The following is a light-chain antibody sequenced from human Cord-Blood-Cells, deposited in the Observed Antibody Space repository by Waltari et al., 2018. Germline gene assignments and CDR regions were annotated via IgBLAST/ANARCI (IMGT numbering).Light chain of an antibody. CDR1: LSISSY. V-gene: IGKV1-39*01. CDR2: AES. J-gene: IGKJ4*01. Sequence: DIQITIPPSFLCASIVHCVTNTCRASLSISSYLNWYQQKPAKAATLLTYAESSLHTGPPSRFSGSRSGTDFTITISSLQPDDSATYDCQLSYSTPLTFSRGTKAEIK. CDR3: QLSYSTPLT.